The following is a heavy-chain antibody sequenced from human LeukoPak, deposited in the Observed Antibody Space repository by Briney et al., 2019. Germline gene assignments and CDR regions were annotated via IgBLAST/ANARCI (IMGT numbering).Heavy chain of an antibody. CDR3: AREPIVVVVAATHWFDP. J-gene: IGHJ5*02. D-gene: IGHD2-15*01. Sequence: GESPRISCKGSGYSFTSYWISWVRQMPGKGLEWMGRIEPSDSYTNYSPSFQGHVTISADKSISTAYLQWSSLKASDTAMYYCAREPIVVVVAATHWFDPWGQGTLVTVSS. V-gene: IGHV5-10-1*01. CDR1: GYSFTSYW. CDR2: IEPSDSYT.